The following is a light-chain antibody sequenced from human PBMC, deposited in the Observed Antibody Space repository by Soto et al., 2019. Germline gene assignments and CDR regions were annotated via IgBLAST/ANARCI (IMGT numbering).Light chain of an antibody. Sequence: EIVLTQSPGTLFLSPGERATLSCRASQSVGDSYLAWYQQKPGQAPRLLIYASSRATGIPDRFSGSGSGTDFTLTISRLEPEDFAVYYCQHYGTSALFGPGTKVDIK. CDR2: AS. V-gene: IGKV3-20*01. CDR1: QSVGDSY. J-gene: IGKJ3*01. CDR3: QHYGTSAL.